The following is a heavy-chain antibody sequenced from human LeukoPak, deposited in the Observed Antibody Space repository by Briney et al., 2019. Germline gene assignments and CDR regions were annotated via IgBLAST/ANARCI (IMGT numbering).Heavy chain of an antibody. CDR2: FESKAYGGTA. D-gene: IGHD3-22*01. CDR1: RFPFNKAW. CDR3: TTDLFESYYDISGYCYAFDI. J-gene: IGHJ3*02. V-gene: IGHV3-15*04. Sequence: GGALTLSRADSRFPFNKAWMSLGRDAPANGQETGVRFESKAYGGTADFAAPVKCRFIVSIDDSKNTLYQQISSLKTEDTAVYYCTTDLFESYYDISGYCYAFDIWGQGTMATVSS.